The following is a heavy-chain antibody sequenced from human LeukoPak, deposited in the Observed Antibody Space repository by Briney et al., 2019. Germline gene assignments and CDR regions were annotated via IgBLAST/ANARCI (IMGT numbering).Heavy chain of an antibody. CDR3: AKHSHDGSAPYYEVQLDY. CDR1: GFTFTSFA. D-gene: IGHD3-22*01. J-gene: IGHJ4*02. V-gene: IGHV3-23*01. CDR2: ISRSGVAT. Sequence: RPGGSLRLSCAASGFTFTSFAMSWVRQAPGKGLEGVSTISRSGVATYYANSVKGRFTISRDNSKNTVYLQMNSLRAEDTAIYYCAKHSHDGSAPYYEVQLDYWGQGTLVTVSS.